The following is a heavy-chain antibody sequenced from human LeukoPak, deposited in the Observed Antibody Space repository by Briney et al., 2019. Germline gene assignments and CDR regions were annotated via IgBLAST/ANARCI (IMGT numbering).Heavy chain of an antibody. CDR1: AYTFTSYG. D-gene: IGHD2-15*01. J-gene: IGHJ4*02. CDR3: AKRSGDCSGGTCYHVDY. Sequence: ASVKVSCKASAYTFTSYGITWVRQAPGQGLEWMGWISAYNGSTNYAQKLQGRVTMTTDTSTSTAYMELRSLRSDDTAVYYCAKRSGDCSGGTCYHVDYWGQGTLVTVSS. CDR2: ISAYNGST. V-gene: IGHV1-18*01.